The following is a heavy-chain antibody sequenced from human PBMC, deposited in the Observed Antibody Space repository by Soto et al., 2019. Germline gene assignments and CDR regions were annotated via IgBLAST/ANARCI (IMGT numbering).Heavy chain of an antibody. D-gene: IGHD5-18*01. Sequence: KTSETLSLTCTVSGGSIRSGGYYWSWVRQNPRRGLEWIGNIYYSGNTYYNPSLKSRLTISVDTSKNQFSLNLSSVTAADTAVYYCARDRLMATAGTARHYFGLDVWGQGTTVTVPS. CDR3: ARDRLMATAGTARHYFGLDV. V-gene: IGHV4-31*03. CDR1: GGSIRSGGYY. CDR2: IYYSGNT. J-gene: IGHJ6*02.